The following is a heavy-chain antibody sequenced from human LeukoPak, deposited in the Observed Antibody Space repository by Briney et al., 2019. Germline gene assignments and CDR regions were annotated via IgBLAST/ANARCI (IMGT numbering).Heavy chain of an antibody. CDR1: GGSISSSSYY. J-gene: IGHJ5*02. CDR2: IYYSGST. CDR3: AREGDFWSGYFNWFDP. V-gene: IGHV4-39*07. D-gene: IGHD3-3*01. Sequence: SETLSLTCTVSGGSISSSSYYWGWIRQPPGKGLEWIGSIYYSGSTYYNPSLKSRVTISVDTSKNQFSLKLSSVTAADTAVYYCAREGDFWSGYFNWFDPWGQGTLVTVSS.